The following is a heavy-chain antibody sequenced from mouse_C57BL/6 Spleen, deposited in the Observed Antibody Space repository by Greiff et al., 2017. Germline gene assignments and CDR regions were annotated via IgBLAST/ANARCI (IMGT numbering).Heavy chain of an antibody. V-gene: IGHV1-15*01. CDR2: IDPETGGT. J-gene: IGHJ4*01. CDR1: GYTFTDHE. Sequence: QVQLQQSGAELVRPGASVTLSCKASGYTFTDHEMHWVKQTPVHGLEWIGAIDPETGGTAYNQKFKGKAILTADKPSSTAYMELRSLTSEDSAVDYGTPMDYGSRHYAMDYWGQGTSVTVSS. D-gene: IGHD1-1*01. CDR3: TPMDYGSRHYAMDY.